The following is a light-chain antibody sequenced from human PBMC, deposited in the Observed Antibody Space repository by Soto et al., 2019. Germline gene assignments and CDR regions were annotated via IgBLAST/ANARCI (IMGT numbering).Light chain of an antibody. CDR2: GAS. Sequence: IVLTQSPGTLSLSPGERATLSCRASQTGSNSYLAWYQQKPGQAPRLLIYGASNRATGIPARFSGSGSGTDFTLPISSLQPEDFATYYCQQSYSTASITFGQGTRLEIK. V-gene: IGKV3-20*01. J-gene: IGKJ5*01. CDR3: QQSYSTASIT. CDR1: QTGSNSY.